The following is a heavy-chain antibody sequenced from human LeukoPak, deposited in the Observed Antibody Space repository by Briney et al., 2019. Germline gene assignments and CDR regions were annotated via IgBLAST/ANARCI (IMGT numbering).Heavy chain of an antibody. CDR2: INHSGST. Sequence: SETLSLTCTDSGGSISSYYWSWIRQPPGKGREWMGEINHSGSTNYNPSLKSRVTISVDTSKNQFSLKLSSVTAADTAVYYCARAPHYYDSSGYEDWGQGTLVTVSS. CDR3: ARAPHYYDSSGYED. D-gene: IGHD3-22*01. J-gene: IGHJ4*02. V-gene: IGHV4-34*01. CDR1: GGSISSYY.